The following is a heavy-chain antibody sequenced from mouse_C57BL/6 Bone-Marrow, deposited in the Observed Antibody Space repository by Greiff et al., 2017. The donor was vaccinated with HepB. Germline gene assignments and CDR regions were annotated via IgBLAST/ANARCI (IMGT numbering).Heavy chain of an antibody. D-gene: IGHD4-1*02. CDR1: GYSITSGYD. J-gene: IGHJ4*01. Sequence: EVQVVESGPGMVKPSQSLSLTCTVTGYSITSGYDWHWIRHFPGNKLEWMGYISYSGSTNYNPSLKSRISITHDTSKNHFFLKLNSVTTEDTATYYCARSSTWYAMDYWGQGTSVTVSS. CDR3: ARSSTWYAMDY. V-gene: IGHV3-1*01. CDR2: ISYSGST.